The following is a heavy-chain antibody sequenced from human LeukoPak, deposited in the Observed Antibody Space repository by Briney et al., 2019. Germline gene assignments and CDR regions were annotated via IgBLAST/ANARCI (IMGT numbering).Heavy chain of an antibody. Sequence: ASVKVSCKASGYTFTTYGVSWVRQAPGQGLEWMGWISAYNGNANYAQKLQGRVTMTTDISTSTAYMELRSLRSDDTAVYYCARDQTAVAGKAVDYWGQGTLVTVSS. CDR2: ISAYNGNA. J-gene: IGHJ4*02. CDR1: GYTFTTYG. CDR3: ARDQTAVAGKAVDY. V-gene: IGHV1-18*01. D-gene: IGHD6-19*01.